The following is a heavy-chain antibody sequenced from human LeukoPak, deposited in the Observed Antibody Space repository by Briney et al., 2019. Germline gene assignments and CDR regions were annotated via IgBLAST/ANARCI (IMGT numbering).Heavy chain of an antibody. CDR3: ARFPRQSYDSSGYDY. J-gene: IGHJ4*02. D-gene: IGHD3-22*01. CDR2: INAGNGNT. Sequence: GASVKVSCKASGYTFTSYGISWVRQAPGQRLEWMGWINAGNGNTKYSQKFQGRVTITRDTSASTAYMELSSLRSEDTAVYYRARFPRQSYDSSGYDYWGQGTLVTVSS. CDR1: GYTFTSYG. V-gene: IGHV1-3*01.